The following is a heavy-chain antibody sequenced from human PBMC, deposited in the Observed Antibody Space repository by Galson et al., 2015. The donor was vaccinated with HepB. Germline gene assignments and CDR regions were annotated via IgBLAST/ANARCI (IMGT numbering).Heavy chain of an antibody. CDR1: GYTLTELS. V-gene: IGHV1-24*01. J-gene: IGHJ6*02. D-gene: IGHD2-2*02. CDR2: FDPEDGET. Sequence: SVKVSCKVSGYTLTELSMHWVRQAPGKGLEWMGGFDPEDGETIYAQKFQGRVTMTEDTSTDTAYMELSSLRSEDTAVYYCATDGRTASCYITPASHCYYYGMDVWGQGTTVTVSS. CDR3: ATDGRTASCYITPASHCYYYGMDV.